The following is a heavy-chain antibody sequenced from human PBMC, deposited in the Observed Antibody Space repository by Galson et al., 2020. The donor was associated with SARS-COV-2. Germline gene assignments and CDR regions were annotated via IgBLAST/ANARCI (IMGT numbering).Heavy chain of an antibody. CDR3: ARARYSNGYSAGEGFDY. CDR2: INPNNGGT. J-gene: IGHJ4*02. D-gene: IGHD6-19*01. CDR1: GYTFTAYY. Sequence: ASVKVSCKASGYTFTAYYVHWVRQAPGQGLEFMGWINPNNGGTNYSQKFQGRVTMTRDTSISTVYMELSRLRSDDTAVYYCARARYSNGYSAGEGFDYWGQGTLVTGSS. V-gene: IGHV1-2*02.